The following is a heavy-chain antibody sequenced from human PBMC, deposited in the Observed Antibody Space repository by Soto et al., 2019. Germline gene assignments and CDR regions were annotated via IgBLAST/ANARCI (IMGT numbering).Heavy chain of an antibody. J-gene: IGHJ3*02. V-gene: IGHV3-30*18. CDR2: ISYDGSNK. D-gene: IGHD6-19*01. CDR3: AKGIGSGFDAFDI. Sequence: GGSLRLSCAASGFTFSSYGMHWVRQAPGKGLEWVAVISYDGSNKYYADSVKGRFTISRDNSKNTLYLQMNSLRAEDTAVYYCAKGIGSGFDAFDIWGQGTMVTVSS. CDR1: GFTFSSYG.